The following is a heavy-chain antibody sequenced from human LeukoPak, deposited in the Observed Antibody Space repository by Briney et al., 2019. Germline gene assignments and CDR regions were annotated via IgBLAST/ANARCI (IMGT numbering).Heavy chain of an antibody. Sequence: SETLSLTCAVYGGSFSGDYWSWIRQPPGKGLEWIGEINHSGSTNYNPSLKSRVTISVDTSKNQASLKLNSVTAADTAVYYCARPDFGSGSDMGDWGQGTLVTVSS. CDR3: ARPDFGSGSDMGD. CDR1: GGSFSGDY. J-gene: IGHJ4*02. D-gene: IGHD3-10*01. V-gene: IGHV4-34*01. CDR2: INHSGST.